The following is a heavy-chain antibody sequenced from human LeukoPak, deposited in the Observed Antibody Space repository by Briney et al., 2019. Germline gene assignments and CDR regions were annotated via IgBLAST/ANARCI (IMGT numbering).Heavy chain of an antibody. D-gene: IGHD2-15*01. J-gene: IGHJ3*02. Sequence: SVKVSCKASGYTFTSYYMHWVRQAPGQGLEWMGGIIPIFGTANYAQKFQGRVTITADESTSTAYMELSSLRSEDTAVYYCARDLVVVVAATTVAFDIWGQGTMVTVSS. CDR3: ARDLVVVVAATTVAFDI. V-gene: IGHV1-69*13. CDR1: GYTFTSYY. CDR2: IIPIFGTA.